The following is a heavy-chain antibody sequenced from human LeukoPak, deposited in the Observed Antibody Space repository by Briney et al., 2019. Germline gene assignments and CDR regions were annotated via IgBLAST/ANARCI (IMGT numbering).Heavy chain of an antibody. D-gene: IGHD6-13*01. J-gene: IGHJ4*02. Sequence: SVTLSLTCSVSGGSISSGDYYWSWIRQLPGKGLEWIGYIYYSGSTYYNPSLKSRVTIPLDTSKNQFSLKLSSVTAADTAVYYCARLWSSSWINYFDYWGQGTLVTVSS. CDR2: IYYSGST. V-gene: IGHV4-31*03. CDR1: GGSISSGDYY. CDR3: ARLWSSSWINYFDY.